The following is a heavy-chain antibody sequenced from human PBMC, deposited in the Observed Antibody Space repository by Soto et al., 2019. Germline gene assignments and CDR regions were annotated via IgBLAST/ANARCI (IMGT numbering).Heavy chain of an antibody. Sequence: ASVKVSCKASGYTFTGYYMHWVRQAPGQGLEWMGWINPNSGGTNYAQKFQGRVTMTSDTSISTAYMELSTLRSDDTAVYYCARTYDFWSGYYTHYYYYYGMDVWGQGTTVTVSS. D-gene: IGHD3-3*01. CDR1: GYTFTGYY. V-gene: IGHV1-2*02. CDR3: ARTYDFWSGYYTHYYYYYGMDV. J-gene: IGHJ6*02. CDR2: INPNSGGT.